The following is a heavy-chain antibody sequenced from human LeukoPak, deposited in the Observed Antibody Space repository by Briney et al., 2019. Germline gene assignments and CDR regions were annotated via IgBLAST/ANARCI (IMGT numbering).Heavy chain of an antibody. D-gene: IGHD3-22*01. CDR2: IYTGGNT. CDR3: ARGDDSGYYDYFDY. Sequence: GGSLRLSCAASGFTVDSNYLSWVRQAPGKGLEWVSTIYTGGNTYYAASVKGRFAISRDFSKNTVFLHMNSLRAEDTAMYYCARGDDSGYYDYFDYWGQGALVTVSS. CDR1: GFTVDSNY. J-gene: IGHJ4*02. V-gene: IGHV3-53*01.